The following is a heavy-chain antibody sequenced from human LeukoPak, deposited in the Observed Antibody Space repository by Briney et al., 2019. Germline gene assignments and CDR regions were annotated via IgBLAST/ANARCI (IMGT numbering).Heavy chain of an antibody. D-gene: IGHD2-2*01. CDR1: GGTFSSYA. Sequence: ASVKVSCKASGGTFSSYAISWVRQAPGQGLEWMGGIIPIFGTANYAQKFQGRVTITADESTSTAYMELSSLRSEDTAVYYCARGEGYCSSTSCPLFYMDVWAKGPRSPSP. CDR3: ARGEGYCSSTSCPLFYMDV. J-gene: IGHJ6*03. V-gene: IGHV1-69*13. CDR2: IIPIFGTA.